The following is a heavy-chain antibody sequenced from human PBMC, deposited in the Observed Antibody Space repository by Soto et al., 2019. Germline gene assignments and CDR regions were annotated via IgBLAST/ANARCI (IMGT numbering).Heavy chain of an antibody. CDR1: GYTFTDYY. Sequence: ASVKVSCKACGYTFTDYYLHWVRQAPGQGLVWIGWINPNSGDTNYAQMFQGRVTMTRDTSISTVYMEVSSLRSDDTAVFYCARTGTTSAFDIWGQGTMVTVSS. CDR2: INPNSGDT. V-gene: IGHV1-2*02. D-gene: IGHD1-1*01. J-gene: IGHJ3*02. CDR3: ARTGTTSAFDI.